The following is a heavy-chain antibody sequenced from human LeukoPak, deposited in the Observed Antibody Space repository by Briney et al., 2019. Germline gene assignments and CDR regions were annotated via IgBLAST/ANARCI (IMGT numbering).Heavy chain of an antibody. D-gene: IGHD3-22*01. J-gene: IGHJ5*02. CDR2: IYTSGST. Sequence: SETLSLTCTVSGGSISSYYWSWIRQPAGKGLEWIGRIYTSGSTNYNPSLKSRVTMSVDTSKNQFSLKLSSVTAADTAVYYCARGRGAAYYYDSSGYSNWFDPWGQGTLVTVSS. CDR1: GGSISSYY. V-gene: IGHV4-4*07. CDR3: ARGRGAAYYYDSSGYSNWFDP.